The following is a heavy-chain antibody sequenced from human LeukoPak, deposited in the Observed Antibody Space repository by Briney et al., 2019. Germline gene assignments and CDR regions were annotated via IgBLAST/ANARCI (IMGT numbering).Heavy chain of an antibody. Sequence: GGSLRLSCAASGFTVSSNYMSWVRQAPGKGLEWVSVIYSGGSTYYADSVKGRFTISRDNSKNTLYLQMNSLRAEDTAVYYCARAGDIVLMVYQSWFDPWGQGTLVTVSS. J-gene: IGHJ5*02. V-gene: IGHV3-66*01. CDR2: IYSGGST. CDR3: ARAGDIVLMVYQSWFDP. CDR1: GFTVSSNY. D-gene: IGHD2-8*01.